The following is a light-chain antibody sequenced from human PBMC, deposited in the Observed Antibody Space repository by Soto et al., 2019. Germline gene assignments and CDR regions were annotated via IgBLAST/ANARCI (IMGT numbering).Light chain of an antibody. CDR2: GAS. CDR3: QQYDSSPHT. Sequence: EIVLTQSPGTLSLSPGERATLSCRASQSLSRTYLAWYQQRPGQAPRLLIYGASSRATGIPDRFSGSGSGTDFTLTISRLEPEDFAVYYWQQYDSSPHTFGGGTKVEIK. CDR1: QSLSRTY. J-gene: IGKJ4*01. V-gene: IGKV3-20*01.